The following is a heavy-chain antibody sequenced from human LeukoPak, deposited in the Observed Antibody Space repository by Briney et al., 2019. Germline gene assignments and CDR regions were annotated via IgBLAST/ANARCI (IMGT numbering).Heavy chain of an antibody. CDR1: GIIFSNYW. D-gene: IGHD5-18*01. CDR2: INRDGSST. V-gene: IGHV3-74*01. J-gene: IGHJ4*02. CDR3: ARGGGYSYGSFDY. Sequence: GGSLRLSCAASGIIFSNYWMHWVRQAPGKGRVWVSRINRDGSSTSYADSVKGRFTISRDNAKNTLYLQMNSLRAEDTAVYHCARGGGYSYGSFDYWGQGTLVTVSS.